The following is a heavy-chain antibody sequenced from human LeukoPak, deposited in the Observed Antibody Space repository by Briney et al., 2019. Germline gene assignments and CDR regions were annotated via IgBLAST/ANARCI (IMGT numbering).Heavy chain of an antibody. Sequence: GGSLRLSCTTSGFTVTNCWMHWVRQAPGKGLVWVSCINSDGSNTNYAGSVKGRFTISRDNARNTLYLQMNSLRAEDTAVYYCAGGLSDYYYTVGYWGQGTLVTVSS. CDR2: INSDGSNT. CDR1: GFTVTNCW. CDR3: AGGLSDYYYTVGY. V-gene: IGHV3-74*01. J-gene: IGHJ4*02. D-gene: IGHD3-22*01.